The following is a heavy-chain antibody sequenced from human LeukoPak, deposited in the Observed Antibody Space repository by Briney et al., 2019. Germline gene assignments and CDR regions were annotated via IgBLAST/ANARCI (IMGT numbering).Heavy chain of an antibody. V-gene: IGHV4-59*01. D-gene: IGHD6-13*01. Sequence: SETLSLTCSVSGXSISDYYWSWIRQPPGRGLEWIGSIYYSGSTNYNPSLKSRLTISVDTSKNQFSLKLSSVTTADTAVYFCARAGYGSTWFQNWGQGTLVTVSS. J-gene: IGHJ1*01. CDR3: ARAGYGSTWFQN. CDR2: IYYSGST. CDR1: GXSISDYY.